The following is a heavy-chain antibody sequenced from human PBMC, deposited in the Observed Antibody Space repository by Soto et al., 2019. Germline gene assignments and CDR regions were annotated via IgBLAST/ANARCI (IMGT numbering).Heavy chain of an antibody. D-gene: IGHD2-2*01. V-gene: IGHV3-66*01. CDR1: GFTVSSNY. CDR2: IYSGGST. CDR3: ARGHIVVVPAAIPKDYYYYYMDV. Sequence: GGSLRLSCAASGFTVSSNYMSWVRQAPGKGLEWVSVIYSGGSTYYADSVKGRFTISRDNSKSTLYLQMNSLRAEDTAVYYCARGHIVVVPAAIPKDYYYYYMDVWGKGTTVTVSS. J-gene: IGHJ6*03.